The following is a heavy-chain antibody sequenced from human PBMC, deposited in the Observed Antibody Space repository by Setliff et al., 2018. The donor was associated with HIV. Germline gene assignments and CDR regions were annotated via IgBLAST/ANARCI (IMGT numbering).Heavy chain of an antibody. CDR3: VTMTANWFDP. CDR1: GGSISSSNW. CDR2: IYHSGST. V-gene: IGHV4-4*02. J-gene: IGHJ5*02. D-gene: IGHD2-21*02. Sequence: SETLSLTCAVSGGSISSSNWWSWVRQSPGKGLEWIGEIYHSGSTNYNPSLKSRVIISVDKSKNQFSLKLNSVTAADTAVYYCVTMTANWFDPWGQGTLVTVSS.